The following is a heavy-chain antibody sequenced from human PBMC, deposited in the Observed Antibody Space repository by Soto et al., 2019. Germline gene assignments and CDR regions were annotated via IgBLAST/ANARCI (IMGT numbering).Heavy chain of an antibody. CDR2: IFHGGGT. CDR3: ARPHYDSNTFYSFFDY. V-gene: IGHV4-34*12. Sequence: PSETLSLTCDVSGASFSGYYWSWIRQPPGKGLDWIGQIFHGGGTNYSPSLKGRVTISLDTSKNQFSLELTSVTAADTAVYYCARPHYDSNTFYSFFDYWGQGTLVTVSS. J-gene: IGHJ4*02. D-gene: IGHD3-22*01. CDR1: GASFSGYY.